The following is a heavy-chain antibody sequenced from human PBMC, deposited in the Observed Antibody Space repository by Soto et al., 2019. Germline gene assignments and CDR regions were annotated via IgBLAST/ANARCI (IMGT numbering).Heavy chain of an antibody. CDR2: INTAGSTK. D-gene: IGHD2-2*01. CDR1: GFTFSNFE. CDR3: ARAECSTPNCVTAYYSYGLDV. V-gene: IGHV3-48*03. Sequence: GSLRLSCAASGFTFSNFEMHWVRQAPGKGLEWVSYINTAGSTKYYAESVKGRFTISRDNARNSLFLQMNSLRAEDTAVYYCARAECSTPNCVTAYYSYGLDVWGQGTTVTVSS. J-gene: IGHJ6*02.